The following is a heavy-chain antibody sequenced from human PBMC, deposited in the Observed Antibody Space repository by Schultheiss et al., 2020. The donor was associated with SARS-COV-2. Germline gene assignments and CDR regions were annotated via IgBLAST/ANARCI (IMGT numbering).Heavy chain of an antibody. CDR3: ARDLQLVPRYYFDY. V-gene: IGHV4-34*01. Sequence: SETLSLTCAVYGGSFSGYYWSWIRQPPGKGLEWIGEINHSGSTNYNPSLKSRVTISVDTSKNQFSLQLNSVTPEDTAVYYCARDLQLVPRYYFDYWGQGTLVTVSS. CDR2: INHSGST. D-gene: IGHD6-6*01. CDR1: GGSFSGYY. J-gene: IGHJ4*02.